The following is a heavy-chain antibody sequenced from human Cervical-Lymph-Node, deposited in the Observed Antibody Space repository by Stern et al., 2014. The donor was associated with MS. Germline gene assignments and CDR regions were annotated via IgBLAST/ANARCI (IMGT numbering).Heavy chain of an antibody. CDR2: INQDGSEK. Sequence: EVQLVESGGGLVQPGGSLRLSCVASGFTFKGFWMSWVRQAPGKGHEWVANINQDGSEKSYVDSVKGRFTISRDNAENSLFLQMSSLRVEDTAVYYCAREEGHTFDIWGQGTMVTVSS. V-gene: IGHV3-7*01. J-gene: IGHJ3*02. CDR1: GFTFKGFW. CDR3: AREEGHTFDI.